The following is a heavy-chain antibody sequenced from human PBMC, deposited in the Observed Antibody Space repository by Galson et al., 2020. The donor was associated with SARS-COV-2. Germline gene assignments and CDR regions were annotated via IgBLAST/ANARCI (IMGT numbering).Heavy chain of an antibody. V-gene: IGHV3-64D*09. CDR2: MSINGGTY. CDR1: GFTFSDYA. Sequence: GGSLRLSCSASGFTFSDYAMHWVRQAPGKGLQYVSAMSINGGTYFYIDSVNDRFTMSRDNSKNTFYLQMTGLRLEDTAVYYCLAYRSTLQSFWGQGTLVTVSS. J-gene: IGHJ4*02. CDR3: LAYRSTLQSF. D-gene: IGHD4-4*01.